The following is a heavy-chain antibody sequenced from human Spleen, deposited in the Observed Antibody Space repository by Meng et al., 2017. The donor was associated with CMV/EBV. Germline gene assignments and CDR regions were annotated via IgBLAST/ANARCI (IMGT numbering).Heavy chain of an antibody. CDR3: ARYRDAYNSYYFDF. J-gene: IGHJ4*02. D-gene: IGHD5-24*01. CDR1: GGSITTYPYY. CDR2: ISYSGTT. V-gene: IGHV4-39*01. Sequence: SGGSITTYPYYWAWIRQPPGKGLEWIGSISYSGTTYYNPSLKSRVTISVDTSKNQFSLKLSSVTAADTAVYYCARYRDAYNSYYFDFWGQGTLVPVSS.